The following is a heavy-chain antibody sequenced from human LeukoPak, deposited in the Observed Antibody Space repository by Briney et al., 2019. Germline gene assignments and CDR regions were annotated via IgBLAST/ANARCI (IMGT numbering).Heavy chain of an antibody. Sequence: SETLSLTCTVSGGSISSNSYYWGWIRQPPGKGLEWIGSINYRGTTFYYPSLKSRLTISVDTSKNQFSLKVTSVTAADTAVYYCARHDFQDCSGGSCYSSAFDIWGQGTMVTVSS. CDR2: INYRGTT. CDR1: GGSISSNSYY. J-gene: IGHJ3*02. D-gene: IGHD2-15*01. CDR3: ARHDFQDCSGGSCYSSAFDI. V-gene: IGHV4-39*01.